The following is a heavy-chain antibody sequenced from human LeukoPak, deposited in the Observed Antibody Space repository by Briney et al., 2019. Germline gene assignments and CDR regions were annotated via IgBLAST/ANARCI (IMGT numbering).Heavy chain of an antibody. CDR2: ISSSSSYT. J-gene: IGHJ4*02. CDR3: ASTPITYYYDSSGYYWFDY. Sequence: GGSLRLSCAASGFTFSDYYMSWIRQAPGKGLEWVSYISSSSSYTNYADSVKGRFTISRDNAKNSLYLQMNSLRAEDTAVYYCASTPITYYYDSSGYYWFDYWGQGTLVTVSS. D-gene: IGHD3-22*01. V-gene: IGHV3-11*06. CDR1: GFTFSDYY.